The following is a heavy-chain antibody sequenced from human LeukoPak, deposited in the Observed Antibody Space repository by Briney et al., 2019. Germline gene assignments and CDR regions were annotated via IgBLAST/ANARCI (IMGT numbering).Heavy chain of an antibody. J-gene: IGHJ6*03. Sequence: GGSLRLSCAASGFTFNDYGMSWVRQAPGKGLDWVSGINWNGGSTGYADSVKGRFTISRDNAKNSLYLQMNSLRAEDTALYYCARLLTPTYYYYYMDVWGKGTTVTVSS. CDR1: GFTFNDYG. CDR2: INWNGGST. CDR3: ARLLTPTYYYYYMDV. D-gene: IGHD3-10*01. V-gene: IGHV3-20*04.